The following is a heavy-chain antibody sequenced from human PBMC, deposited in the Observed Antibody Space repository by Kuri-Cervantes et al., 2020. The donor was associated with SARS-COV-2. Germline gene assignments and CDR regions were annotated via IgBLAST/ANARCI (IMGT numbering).Heavy chain of an antibody. D-gene: IGHD6-19*01. CDR1: GGSISSGSYY. V-gene: IGHV4-61*02. Sequence: SETLSLTCTVAGGSISSGSYYWTWIRQPAGKGLEWIGRLYTSGSTNYNPSLKSRVTISADTSKNQFSLKLSSVTAADTAVYYCGRGIAVAGAKYFDYWGQGTLVTVSS. CDR2: LYTSGST. CDR3: GRGIAVAGAKYFDY. J-gene: IGHJ4*02.